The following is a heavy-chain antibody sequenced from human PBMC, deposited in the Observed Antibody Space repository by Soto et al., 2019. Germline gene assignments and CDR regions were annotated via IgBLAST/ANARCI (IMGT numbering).Heavy chain of an antibody. CDR3: ARSGEGGWFGELTPDAFDI. D-gene: IGHD3-10*01. CDR1: GDSISSYY. CDR2: IFYSGST. V-gene: IGHV4-59*01. J-gene: IGHJ3*02. Sequence: SETLSLTCTVSGDSISSYYWSWIRQPPGKGLEWIGYIFYSGSTNYNPSLKSRVTISVDTSKNQFSLKLSSVTAADTAVYYCARSGEGGWFGELTPDAFDIWGQGTMVTVSS.